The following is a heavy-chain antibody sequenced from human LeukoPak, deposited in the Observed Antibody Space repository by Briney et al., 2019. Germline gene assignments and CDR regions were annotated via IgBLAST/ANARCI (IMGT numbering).Heavy chain of an antibody. CDR3: ARDQGHYDFWSGNYYMDV. V-gene: IGHV4-59*01. CDR2: IYYSGST. CDR1: GGSISSYY. Sequence: PSETLSLTCTVSGGSISSYYWSWIRQPPGKGLEWIGYIYYSGSTNYNPSLKSRVTISVDTSKNQFSLKLSSVTAADTAVYYCARDQGHYDFWSGNYYMDVWGKGTTVTVSS. D-gene: IGHD3-3*01. J-gene: IGHJ6*03.